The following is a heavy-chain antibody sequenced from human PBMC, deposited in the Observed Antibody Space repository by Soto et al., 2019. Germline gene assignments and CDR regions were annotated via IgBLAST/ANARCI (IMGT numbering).Heavy chain of an antibody. J-gene: IGHJ4*02. D-gene: IGHD6-19*01. V-gene: IGHV3-30*18. CDR2: ISYDGSNK. CDR3: AKDAPGAVAGTGLVDY. CDR1: GFTFSSYG. Sequence: ESGGGVVQPGRSLRLSCAASGFTFSSYGMHWVRQAPGKGLEWVAVISYDGSNKYYADSVKGRFTISRDNSKNTLYLQMNSLRAEDTAVYYCAKDAPGAVAGTGLVDYWGQGTLVTVSS.